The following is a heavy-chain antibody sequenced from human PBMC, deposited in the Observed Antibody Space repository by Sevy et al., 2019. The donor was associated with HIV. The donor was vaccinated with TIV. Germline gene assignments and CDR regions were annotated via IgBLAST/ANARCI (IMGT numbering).Heavy chain of an antibody. D-gene: IGHD3-22*01. CDR3: AKDSSGYLDY. V-gene: IGHV3-30*18. J-gene: IGHJ4*02. Sequence: GGSLRLSCAASGFTFSSYGMHWVRQAPGKGLEWVAVISYDGSNKYYADSVKGRFTFSRDNSKNTLYLQMNSLRAEDTAVYCCAKDSSGYLDYWGQGTLVTVSS. CDR2: ISYDGSNK. CDR1: GFTFSSYG.